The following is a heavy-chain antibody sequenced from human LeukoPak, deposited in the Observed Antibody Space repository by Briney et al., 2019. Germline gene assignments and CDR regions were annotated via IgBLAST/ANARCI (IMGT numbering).Heavy chain of an antibody. CDR1: EFTFSNYA. CDR2: ISGGGGST. Sequence: PGGSLRLSCAASEFTFSNYAMNWVRQAPGKGLEWVSGISGGGGSTYYADSVKGRFTISRDNSKNTLYLQMDSLRAEDTALYYCARVGTTSNFYYYYGMDVWGQGTTVTVSS. J-gene: IGHJ6*02. V-gene: IGHV3-23*01. CDR3: ARVGTTSNFYYYYGMDV. D-gene: IGHD2/OR15-2a*01.